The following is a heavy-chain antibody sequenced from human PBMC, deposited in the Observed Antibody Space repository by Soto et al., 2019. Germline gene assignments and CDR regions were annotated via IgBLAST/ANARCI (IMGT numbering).Heavy chain of an antibody. J-gene: IGHJ3*01. CDR2: IKSKTDGGTT. Sequence: GSLRLSCAAFGFTFSNAWMSWVRQAPGKGLEWVGRIKSKTDGGTTDYAAPVKGRFTISRDDSKNTLYLQMNSLKPEDKAVYYCNNDPRIFGGVIPGLSWGQGTMVTVSS. CDR1: GFTFSNAW. CDR3: NNDPRIFGGVIPGLS. V-gene: IGHV3-15*01. D-gene: IGHD3-3*01.